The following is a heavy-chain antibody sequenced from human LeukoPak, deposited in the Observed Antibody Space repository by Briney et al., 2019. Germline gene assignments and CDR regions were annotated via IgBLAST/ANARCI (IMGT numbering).Heavy chain of an antibody. CDR3: ARAPYDFWSGYYNGAFDI. CDR1: GGTFSSYA. V-gene: IGHV1-69*05. J-gene: IGHJ3*02. CDR2: IIPIFGTA. D-gene: IGHD3-3*01. Sequence: ASVKVSCKASGGTFSSYAISWVRQAPGQGLEWMGGIIPIFGTANYAQKFQGRVTITTDESTSTAYMELSSLRSEDTAVYYCARAPYDFWSGYYNGAFDIWGQGTMVTVSS.